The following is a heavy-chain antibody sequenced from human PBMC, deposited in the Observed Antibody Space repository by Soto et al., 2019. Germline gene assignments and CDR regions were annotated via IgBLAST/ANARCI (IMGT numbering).Heavy chain of an antibody. D-gene: IGHD1-1*01. V-gene: IGHV1-18*01. CDR3: ARKGTGHPFDY. CDR2: ISANNDDT. Sequence: ASVKVSCKTSGFRFTNCGFSWVRQAPGQGLEWMGWISANNDDTHYAQKFQGRVTMTTDTGTGTAYMELRSLRSDDTAMYYCARKGTGHPFDYWGQGTLVTVSS. J-gene: IGHJ4*02. CDR1: GFRFTNCG.